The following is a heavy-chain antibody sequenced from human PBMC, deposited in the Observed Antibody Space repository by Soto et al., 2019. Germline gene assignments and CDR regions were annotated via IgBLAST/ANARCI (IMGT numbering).Heavy chain of an antibody. CDR2: VIPIFGTA. D-gene: IGHD6-6*01. CDR1: GGTFSSYA. J-gene: IGHJ4*02. Sequence: HVQLVQSGAEVKKPGASVKVSCKASGGTFSSYAISWVRKAPGQGLEWMGGVIPIFGTANYAQKFQGRVTITADESTSTAYMDLSSLRSEAKAVYYCAYRSYLYFDYWGQGTLVTVS. CDR3: AYRSYLYFDY. V-gene: IGHV1-69*12.